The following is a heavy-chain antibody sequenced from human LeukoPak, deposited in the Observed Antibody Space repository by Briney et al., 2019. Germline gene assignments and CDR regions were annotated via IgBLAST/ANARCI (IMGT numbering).Heavy chain of an antibody. J-gene: IGHJ4*02. V-gene: IGHV4-34*01. D-gene: IGHD3-3*01. CDR1: AGSINSDDYY. CDR3: ARLGEYYDFPY. Sequence: SETLSLTCTVSAGSINSDDYYWSWIRQPPGKGLEWIGEINHSGSTNYNPSLKSRVTISVDTSKNQLSLKLSSVTAADTAVYYCARLGEYYDFPYWGQGTLVTVSS. CDR2: INHSGST.